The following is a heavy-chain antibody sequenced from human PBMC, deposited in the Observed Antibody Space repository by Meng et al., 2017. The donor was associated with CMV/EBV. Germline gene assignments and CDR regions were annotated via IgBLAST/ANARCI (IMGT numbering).Heavy chain of an antibody. D-gene: IGHD3-16*01. CDR3: AKCPTNYVWGSYGDY. CDR2: ISGSGGST. Sequence: ETLSLTCAASGFTFSSYAMSWVRQAPGKGLEWVSAISGSGGSTYYADSVKGRFTISRDNSKNTLYLQMNSLRAEDTAVYYCAKCPTNYVWGSYGDYWGQGTLVTVSS. CDR1: GFTFSSYA. V-gene: IGHV3-23*01. J-gene: IGHJ4*02.